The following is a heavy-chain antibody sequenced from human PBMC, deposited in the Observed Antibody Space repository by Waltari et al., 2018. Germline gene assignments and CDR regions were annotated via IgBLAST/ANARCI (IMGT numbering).Heavy chain of an antibody. CDR1: APSISSSNY. Sequence: QVQLQESGPGLVKPSQPLSRTCAVPAPSISSSNYWTWTRQPAGQGLEWIGLIYTSGSTNYNPSLKSRVTISVDASKNQFSLKLSSVTAADTAVYYCARELGNWGQGTLVTVSA. CDR3: ARELGN. CDR2: IYTSGST. V-gene: IGHV4-61*02. J-gene: IGHJ4*02.